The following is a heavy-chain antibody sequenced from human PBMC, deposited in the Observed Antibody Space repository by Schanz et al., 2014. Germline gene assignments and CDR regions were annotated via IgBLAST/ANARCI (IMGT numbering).Heavy chain of an antibody. CDR3: ATWSGTRLFHN. Sequence: QVQLQQWGAGLLKPSETLSLTCAFSGGSFSGYWWTWVRQSPGKGLGWIGEVNHGGYTNYNPSLRSGATVSGARSKKQFSLGLSSVTAADTAAYYCATWSGTRLFHNWGQGTLVTVSS. CDR2: VNHGGYT. CDR1: GGSFSGYW. D-gene: IGHD1-7*01. V-gene: IGHV4-34*01. J-gene: IGHJ4*02.